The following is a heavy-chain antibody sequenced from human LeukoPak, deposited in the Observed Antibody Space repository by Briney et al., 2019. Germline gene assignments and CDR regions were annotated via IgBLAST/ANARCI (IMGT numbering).Heavy chain of an antibody. CDR3: ASGPRIAVAADY. D-gene: IGHD6-19*01. Sequence: GGSLRLSCAASGFTFSSYEMNWVRQAPGNGLEWVSHISSSGRTIYYADSVKGRFTISRDNAENSLYLQMNSLRAEDTAVYYCASGPRIAVAADYWGQGTLVTVSS. J-gene: IGHJ4*02. CDR2: ISSSGRTI. V-gene: IGHV3-48*03. CDR1: GFTFSSYE.